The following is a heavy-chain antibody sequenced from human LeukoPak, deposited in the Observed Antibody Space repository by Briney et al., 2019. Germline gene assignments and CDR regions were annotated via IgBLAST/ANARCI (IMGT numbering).Heavy chain of an antibody. D-gene: IGHD2-21*02. CDR3: ARDTRYSGYDCGGDCYSGTLDY. J-gene: IGHJ4*02. CDR1: GGTFSSYA. Sequence: SVKVSCKASGGTFSSYAISWVRQASGQGLEWMGRIIPILGIANYAQKFQGRVTITADKSTSTAYVELSSLRSEDTAVYYCARDTRYSGYDCGGDCYSGTLDYWGQGTLVTVSS. V-gene: IGHV1-69*04. CDR2: IIPILGIA.